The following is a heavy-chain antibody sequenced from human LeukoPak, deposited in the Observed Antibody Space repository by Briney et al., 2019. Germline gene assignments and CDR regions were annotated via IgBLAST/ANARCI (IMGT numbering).Heavy chain of an antibody. CDR2: ICGSGTTM. V-gene: IGHV3-48*03. Sequence: PSGGSLRLSCVASGFTFSSYEMNWLRQSPGKGLEWVSFICGSGTTMYYADSVKGRFTISRDNAKNSLYLQMNSLRAEDTAVYYCARSVQWLPYWGQGTLVTVSS. J-gene: IGHJ4*02. D-gene: IGHD6-19*01. CDR1: GFTFSSYE. CDR3: ARSVQWLPY.